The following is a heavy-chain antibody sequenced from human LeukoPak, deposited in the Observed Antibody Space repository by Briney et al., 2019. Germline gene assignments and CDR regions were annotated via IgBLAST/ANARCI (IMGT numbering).Heavy chain of an antibody. V-gene: IGHV4-39*07. CDR1: GGSISSSSSTYH. CDR2: IYYSGST. D-gene: IGHD3-22*01. J-gene: IGHJ4*02. CDR3: ASLLYDYSSGSYCYLDY. Sequence: SETLSLTCTVSGGSISSSSSTYHWGWIRQTPGKGLEWIGSIYYSGSTYLNPSLKSRVTLSVGTSKNQFSLQLSSVAAADTAVYYCASLLYDYSSGSYCYLDYWGLGTLVTVSS.